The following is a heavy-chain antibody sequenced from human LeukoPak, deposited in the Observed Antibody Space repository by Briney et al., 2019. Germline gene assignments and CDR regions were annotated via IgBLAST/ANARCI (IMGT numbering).Heavy chain of an antibody. Sequence: SETLFLTCTVSGGFISRSSYYWTWLRQPPGKTLEWIGNVFHTGSTSYRPSLQSRVIVSVDTPKNQFSLKLTSVTAADTAVYYCARLSIAPDFDSWGQGILVTVSS. CDR2: VFHTGST. CDR1: GGFISRSSYY. J-gene: IGHJ4*02. CDR3: ARLSIAPDFDS. V-gene: IGHV4-39*01.